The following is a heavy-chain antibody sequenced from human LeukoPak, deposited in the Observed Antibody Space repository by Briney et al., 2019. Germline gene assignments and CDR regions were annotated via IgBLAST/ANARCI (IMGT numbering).Heavy chain of an antibody. V-gene: IGHV3-30*02. CDR3: VRDAGNYYGGAFDI. J-gene: IGHJ3*02. CDR1: GFTFSSYG. Sequence: GGSLRPSCEASGFTFSSYGMHWVRQAPGKGLDWVAFTRFDGSDKKYADSAKGRFTISRDNSKNTLYLQMNGLRPEDTGIYYCVRDAGNYYGGAFDIWGQGAMVTVST. D-gene: IGHD3-10*01. CDR2: TRFDGSDK.